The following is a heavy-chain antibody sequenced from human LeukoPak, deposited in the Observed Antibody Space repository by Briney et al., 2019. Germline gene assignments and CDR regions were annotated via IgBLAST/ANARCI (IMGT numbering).Heavy chain of an antibody. CDR2: INNDGGGT. CDR3: ARGGPDHAFDI. J-gene: IGHJ3*02. V-gene: IGHV3-74*01. D-gene: IGHD1-14*01. Sequence: PGGSLRLSCAASGLTFGSYWMYWGRQPPGKGLMYVSRINNDGGGTTYTDSVKGRFTISGDNAKSGVSLQMNRLRVEDTAMYYCARGGPDHAFDIWGQGTMVTVSS. CDR1: GLTFGSYW.